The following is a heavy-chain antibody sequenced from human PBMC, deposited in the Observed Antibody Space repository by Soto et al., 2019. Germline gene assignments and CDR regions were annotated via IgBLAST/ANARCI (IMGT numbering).Heavy chain of an antibody. V-gene: IGHV3-23*01. CDR2: ITNTGGAT. Sequence: GGSLRLSCAASGFNFGNFVMSWVRQSPGKGLQWVSSITNTGGATYHTDSVKGRFIVSRDNSKNVMFLLMRGLGVDDTALYFCARNPRSDIFGVRTIVENWLDAWGRGSLVTVSS. CDR1: GFNFGNFV. D-gene: IGHD3-3*02. CDR3: ARNPRSDIFGVRTIVENWLDA. J-gene: IGHJ5*02.